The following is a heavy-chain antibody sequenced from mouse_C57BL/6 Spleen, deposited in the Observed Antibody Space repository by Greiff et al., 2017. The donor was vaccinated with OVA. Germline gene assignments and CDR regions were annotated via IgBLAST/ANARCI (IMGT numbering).Heavy chain of an antibody. CDR2: INPNNGGT. CDR1: GYTFTDYT. J-gene: IGHJ2*01. CDR3: ARFDWDEPYYFDY. D-gene: IGHD4-1*01. V-gene: IGHV1-22*01. Sequence: VQLQQSGPELVKPGASVKMSCKASGYTFTDYTMHWVKQSHGKSLEWIGYINPNNGGTSYNQKFKGKATLTVNKSASTVYMELRSMTSEDSAFYYCARFDWDEPYYFDYWGQGTTLTVSS.